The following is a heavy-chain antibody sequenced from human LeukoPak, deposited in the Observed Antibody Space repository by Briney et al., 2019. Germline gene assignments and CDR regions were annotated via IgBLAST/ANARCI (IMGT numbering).Heavy chain of an antibody. CDR3: ARLYSSSWDYYFDY. CDR1: GGSISSNY. Sequence: SETLSLTCTVSGGSISSNYWSWIRQPPGRGLEWIGYIYYSGSTNYNPSLKSRVTISVDTSKNQFSLKLSSVTAADTAVYYCARLYSSSWDYYFDYWGQGTLVTVSS. CDR2: IYYSGST. V-gene: IGHV4-59*08. D-gene: IGHD6-13*01. J-gene: IGHJ4*02.